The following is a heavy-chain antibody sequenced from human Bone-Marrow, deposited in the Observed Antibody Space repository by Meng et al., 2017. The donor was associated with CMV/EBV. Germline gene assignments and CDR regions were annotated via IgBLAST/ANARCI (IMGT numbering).Heavy chain of an antibody. D-gene: IGHD1-26*01. CDR3: ARAGGGSYPFDY. V-gene: IGHV1-69*12. CDR2: IIPIFGTA. CDR1: GGTFSSYA. J-gene: IGHJ4*02. Sequence: HVQLVRLGAGVKKPGSSVKVSCKASGGTFSSYAISWVRQAPGQGLEWMGGIIPIFGTANYAQKFQGRVTITADESTSTAYMELSSLRSEDTAVYYCARAGGGSYPFDYWGQGTLVTVSS.